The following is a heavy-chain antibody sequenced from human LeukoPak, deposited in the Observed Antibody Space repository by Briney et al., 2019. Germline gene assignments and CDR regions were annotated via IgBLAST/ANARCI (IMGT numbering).Heavy chain of an antibody. CDR2: INHNGST. V-gene: IGHV4-34*01. CDR3: ARQGSSWYIDY. CDR1: GGSFSGYY. J-gene: IGHJ4*02. Sequence: SETLSLTCAVYGGSFSGYYWSWIRQPPGKGLEWIGEINHNGSTNYNPSLKSRVTISVDTSKNQCSLKLSSVTAADTAVYYCARQGSSWYIDYWGQGTLVTVSS. D-gene: IGHD6-13*01.